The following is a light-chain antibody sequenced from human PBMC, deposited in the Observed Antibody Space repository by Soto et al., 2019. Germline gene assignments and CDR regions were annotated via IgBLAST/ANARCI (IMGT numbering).Light chain of an antibody. Sequence: DIQMTQSPSTLSASVGDRVTITCRASQSISGGLAWYQQKPGKAPKLLIYDVYSLESGVPSRFSGSGSGTEFTLAIRSLQPDDFATYYCKQYNSYPWTFGQGTKVDI. CDR3: KQYNSYPWT. V-gene: IGKV1-5*01. CDR1: QSISGG. CDR2: DVY. J-gene: IGKJ1*01.